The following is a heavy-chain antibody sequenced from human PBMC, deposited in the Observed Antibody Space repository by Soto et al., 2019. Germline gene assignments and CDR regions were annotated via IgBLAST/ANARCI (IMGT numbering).Heavy chain of an antibody. CDR1: GFTFSDSW. J-gene: IGHJ6*02. Sequence: PGGSLRLSCTASGFTFSDSWMTWVRQAPRKGLEWVARIKPDESEKKYADSVKGRFTISRDNAKNSLYLQMNSLRAEDTAVYYCARYPPHYYGSGSQPQYYYYYGMDVWGQGTTVTVSS. CDR2: IKPDESEK. V-gene: IGHV3-7*01. D-gene: IGHD3-10*01. CDR3: ARYPPHYYGSGSQPQYYYYYGMDV.